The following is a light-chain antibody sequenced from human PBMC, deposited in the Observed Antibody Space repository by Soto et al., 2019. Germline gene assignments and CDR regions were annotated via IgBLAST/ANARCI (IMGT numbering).Light chain of an antibody. V-gene: IGLV2-14*01. CDR3: SSYTSSSTYV. CDR2: EVS. Sequence: QSVLTQPASVSGSPERSITISSTGTSSDVGGYNYVSWYQQHPGKAPKPMIYEVSNRPAGVSNRFSGSKSGNTASLTISGLQAEDEADYYCSSYTSSSTYVFGTGTKLTVL. CDR1: SSDVGGYNY. J-gene: IGLJ1*01.